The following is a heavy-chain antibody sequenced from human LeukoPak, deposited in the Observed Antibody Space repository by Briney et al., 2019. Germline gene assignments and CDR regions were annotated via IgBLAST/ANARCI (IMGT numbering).Heavy chain of an antibody. Sequence: ASVKVSCKASGGTFSSYAISWVRQAPGQGLEWMGGIIPIFGTANYAQKFQGRVTITADESTSTAYMELSSLRSEDTAVYYCARDSRDGYNPLDYWGQGTLVTVSS. CDR1: GGTFSSYA. V-gene: IGHV1-69*13. D-gene: IGHD5-24*01. J-gene: IGHJ4*02. CDR2: IIPIFGTA. CDR3: ARDSRDGYNPLDY.